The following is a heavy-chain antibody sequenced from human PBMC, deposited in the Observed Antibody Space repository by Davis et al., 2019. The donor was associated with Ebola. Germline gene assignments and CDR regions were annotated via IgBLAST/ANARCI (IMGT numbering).Heavy chain of an antibody. CDR3: ARETAPGDGWDYYGMDV. CDR2: ISYDGSNK. CDR1: GFTFSSYG. J-gene: IGHJ6*02. D-gene: IGHD5-24*01. V-gene: IGHV3-30*03. Sequence: GGSLRLSCAASGFTFSSYGMHWVRQAPGKGLEWVAVISYDGSNKYYADSVKGRFTISRDNSKNTLYLQMNSLRAEDTAVYYCARETAPGDGWDYYGMDVWGQGTTVTVSS.